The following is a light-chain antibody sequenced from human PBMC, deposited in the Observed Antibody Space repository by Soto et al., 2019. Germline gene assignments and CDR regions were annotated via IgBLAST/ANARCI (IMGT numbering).Light chain of an antibody. V-gene: IGLV1-40*01. CDR2: GNS. J-gene: IGLJ3*02. Sequence: QLVLTQPPSVSGAPGQRVTISCTGSSSDIGAGYDVHWYQQLPGTAPKLLIYGNSNRPSGVPDRFSGSKSGTSASLAITGLQAEDEADYYCQSSDSTLTWVFGGGTKLTVL. CDR1: SSDIGAGYD. CDR3: QSSDSTLTWV.